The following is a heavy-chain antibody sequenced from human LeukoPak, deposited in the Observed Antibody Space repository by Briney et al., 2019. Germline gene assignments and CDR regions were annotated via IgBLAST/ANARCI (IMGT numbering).Heavy chain of an antibody. V-gene: IGHV1-2*02. Sequence: PVASVKVSCKASGYTFTAYYMHWVRQASGQGPEWMGWINPNSGVTNYAQKFQGRVIMTSDTSISTAYMEFSRLRSDDTAMYYCARDLGVTVRPFSLFYWGQGTLVTVSS. CDR1: GYTFTAYY. D-gene: IGHD6-6*01. CDR2: INPNSGVT. J-gene: IGHJ4*02. CDR3: ARDLGVTVRPFSLFY.